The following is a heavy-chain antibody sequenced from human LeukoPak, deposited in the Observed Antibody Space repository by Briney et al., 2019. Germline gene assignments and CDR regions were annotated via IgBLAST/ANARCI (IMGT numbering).Heavy chain of an antibody. J-gene: IGHJ6*03. CDR2: ISSSSETI. CDR3: ARVANAYYDSYMDV. Sequence: PGGSLRLSCAASGFTFSSYWMSWVRQAPGKGLEWVSYISSSSETIYYADSMKGRFTISRDNAKNSLYLQMNSLRAEDTAVYYCARVANAYYDSYMDVWGKGTTVTVSS. V-gene: IGHV3-48*01. CDR1: GFTFSSYW.